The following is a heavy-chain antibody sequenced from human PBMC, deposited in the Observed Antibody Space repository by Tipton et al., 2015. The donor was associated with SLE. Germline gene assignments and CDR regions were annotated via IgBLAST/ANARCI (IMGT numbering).Heavy chain of an antibody. CDR2: ISAYNGNT. V-gene: IGHV1-18*01. J-gene: IGHJ4*02. CDR1: GYTFTSYG. D-gene: IGHD6-19*01. CDR3: ARGLGDY. Sequence: QLVQSGAEVKKPGASVKVSCKASGYTFTSYGISWVRQAPGQGLEWMGWISAYNGNTNYAQKLQGRVTISVDTSKNQFSLKLSSVTAADTAVYYCARGLGDYWGQGTLVTVSS.